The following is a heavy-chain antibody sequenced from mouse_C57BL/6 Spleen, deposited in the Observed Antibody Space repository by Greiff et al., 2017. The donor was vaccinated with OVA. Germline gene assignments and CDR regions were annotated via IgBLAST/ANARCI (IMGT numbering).Heavy chain of an antibody. V-gene: IGHV1-52*01. D-gene: IGHD2-1*01. CDR2: IDPSDSET. CDR1: GYTFTSYW. CDR3: ARERGNGNYLYFDY. Sequence: QVQLQQPGAELVRPGSSVKLSCKASGYTFTSYWMHWVKQRPIQGLEWIGNIDPSDSETHYNQKFKDKATLTVDKSSSTAYMQLSSLTSEDSAVYYCARERGNGNYLYFDYWGQGTTRTVSS. J-gene: IGHJ2*01.